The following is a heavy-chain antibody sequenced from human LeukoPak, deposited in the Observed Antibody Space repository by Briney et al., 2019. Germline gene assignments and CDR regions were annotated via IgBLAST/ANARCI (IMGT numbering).Heavy chain of an antibody. Sequence: WVRQAPGKGLEGVAAINKDGSEKRYVDSVEGRFTISRDNARNSVYLQMTSLGAEDTAVYYCATYTQHFGAPGGADYWGLGTLVTVSS. CDR3: ATYTQHFGAPGGADY. D-gene: IGHD2-8*02. J-gene: IGHJ4*02. CDR2: INKDGSEK. V-gene: IGHV3-7*03.